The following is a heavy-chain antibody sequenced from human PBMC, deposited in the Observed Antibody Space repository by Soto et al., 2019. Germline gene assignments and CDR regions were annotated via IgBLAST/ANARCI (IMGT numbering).Heavy chain of an antibody. CDR1: GGTFSSYA. CDR3: ARDNEGLRFLELLYYGMDV. CDR2: IIPIFGTA. D-gene: IGHD3-3*01. Sequence: SVKVSCKASGGTFSSYAISWVRQAPGQGLEWMGGIIPIFGTANYAQKFQGKVTITADESTSTAYMELSSLRSEDTAVYYCARDNEGLRFLELLYYGMDVWGQGTTVTVSS. J-gene: IGHJ6*02. V-gene: IGHV1-69*13.